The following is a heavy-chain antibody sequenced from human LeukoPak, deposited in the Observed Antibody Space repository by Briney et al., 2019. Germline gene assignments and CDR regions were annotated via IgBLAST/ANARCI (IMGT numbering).Heavy chain of an antibody. V-gene: IGHV3-23*01. Sequence: GGSLRLSCAASGFTFSSYAMSWVRQAPGKGLEWVSGISGSGDSTYYADSVKGRFTISRDNSKNTLYVQVNSLGTADTAAYYCAKGSYYDSSGSFYFDYWGQGTLVTVSS. J-gene: IGHJ4*02. D-gene: IGHD3-22*01. CDR2: ISGSGDST. CDR1: GFTFSSYA. CDR3: AKGSYYDSSGSFYFDY.